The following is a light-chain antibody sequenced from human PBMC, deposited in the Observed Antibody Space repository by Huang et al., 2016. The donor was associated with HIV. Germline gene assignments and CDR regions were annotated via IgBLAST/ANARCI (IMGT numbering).Light chain of an antibody. CDR2: MGS. V-gene: IGKV2-28*01. CDR3: MQGLQTRIT. Sequence: DIVMTQSPLSLAVTPGETASISCRSSERLLHSTGYNYLEWYQQKTGQSPRLLIYMGSNRASGVPDRFRGSGSGTDFTLKISRVEAEDVGVYYCMQGLQTRITFGQGTRLEIK. CDR1: ERLLHSTGYNY. J-gene: IGKJ5*01.